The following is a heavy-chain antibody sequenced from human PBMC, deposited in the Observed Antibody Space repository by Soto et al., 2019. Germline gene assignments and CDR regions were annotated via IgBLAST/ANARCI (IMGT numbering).Heavy chain of an antibody. CDR2: IHAGNGNT. Sequence: GASVKVSCKASGYTFSSYAIHWVRQAPGQGLEWMGWIHAGNGNTKYSQSFQGRVTISRDTSATTAYMEPNSLRSEDTAVYYCARGVAFLDYWGQGTLVTVS. D-gene: IGHD2-15*01. J-gene: IGHJ4*02. CDR3: ARGVAFLDY. V-gene: IGHV1-3*01. CDR1: GYTFSSYA.